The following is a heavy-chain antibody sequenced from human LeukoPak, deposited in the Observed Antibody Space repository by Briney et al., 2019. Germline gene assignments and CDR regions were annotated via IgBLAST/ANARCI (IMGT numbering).Heavy chain of an antibody. J-gene: IGHJ4*02. V-gene: IGHV3-23*01. Sequence: PGGSPRLSCAASGFTFSSYAMSWVRQAPGKGLEWVSAISGSGGSTYYADSVKGRFTISRDNSKNTLYLQMNSLRAEDTAVYYCAKVVYSSGWYFDYWGQGALVTVSS. CDR2: ISGSGGST. D-gene: IGHD6-19*01. CDR1: GFTFSSYA. CDR3: AKVVYSSGWYFDY.